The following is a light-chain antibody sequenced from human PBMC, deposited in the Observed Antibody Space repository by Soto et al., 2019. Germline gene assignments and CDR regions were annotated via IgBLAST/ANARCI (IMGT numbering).Light chain of an antibody. V-gene: IGKV3-20*01. J-gene: IGKJ1*01. CDR2: GAS. Sequence: EIVLTQSPGTLSLSPGERATLPCRASQSVSNNYLAWCQQKPCQAPRLLIYGASNRATGIPDRFSGSGSGTDFTLTISRLEPEDFAVYYCQQYGSSGTFGQGTKVDIK. CDR3: QQYGSSGT. CDR1: QSVSNNY.